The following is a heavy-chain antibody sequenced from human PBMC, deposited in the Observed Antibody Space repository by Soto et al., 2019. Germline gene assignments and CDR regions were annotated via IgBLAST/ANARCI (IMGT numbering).Heavy chain of an antibody. CDR2: ISYEGSSK. CDR1: GFIYSSYG. J-gene: IGHJ5*02. D-gene: IGHD3-22*01. CDR3: AKDSQSYDSSGYYDA. Sequence: GGSLRLSCAASGFIYSSYGMHWVRQAPGKGLEWVAVISYEGSSKNYADSVKGRFTISRDNSKNTLYLQMNSLRAEDTAVYYCAKDSQSYDSSGYYDAWGQGTQVTVSS. V-gene: IGHV3-30*18.